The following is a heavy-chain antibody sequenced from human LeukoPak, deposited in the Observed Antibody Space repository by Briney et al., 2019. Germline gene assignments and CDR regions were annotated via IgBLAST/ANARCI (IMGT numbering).Heavy chain of an antibody. Sequence: GASVKVSSKASGYTFTGYYMHWVRQAPGQGLEWMGWINPNSGGTNYAQKFQGRVTMTRDTSISIAYMELSRLRSDDTAVYYCASATIFGVVIGDWGQGTLVTVSS. D-gene: IGHD3-3*01. CDR1: GYTFTGYY. CDR2: INPNSGGT. CDR3: ASATIFGVVIGD. V-gene: IGHV1-2*02. J-gene: IGHJ4*02.